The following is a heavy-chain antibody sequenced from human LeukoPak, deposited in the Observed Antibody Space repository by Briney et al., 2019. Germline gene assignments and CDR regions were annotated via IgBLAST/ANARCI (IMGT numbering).Heavy chain of an antibody. J-gene: IGHJ6*03. Sequence: PGGSLRLSCAASGFTFSSYGMHWVRQAPCKGLEWVAFIRYDGSNKYYADSVKGRFTISRDNSKDTLYLQMNSLRAEDTAVYYCAKEYSGYDRPGYYYYYMDVWGKGTTVTVSS. D-gene: IGHD5-12*01. CDR1: GFTFSSYG. V-gene: IGHV3-30*02. CDR3: AKEYSGYDRPGYYYYYMDV. CDR2: IRYDGSNK.